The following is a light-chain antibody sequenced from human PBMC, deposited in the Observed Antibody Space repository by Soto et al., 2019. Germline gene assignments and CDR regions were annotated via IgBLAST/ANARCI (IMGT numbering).Light chain of an antibody. CDR1: QSVSTN. V-gene: IGKV3-15*01. CDR2: GAS. Sequence: EIVMTQSPATLSVSPGERAILSCRASQSVSTNLGWYQQEPGQAPRLLIFGASTRATGIPARFSGSGSGTEFTLTISSLQSEDSAVYYCQQYNNWPPFTFGQGTRLEIK. CDR3: QQYNNWPPFT. J-gene: IGKJ5*01.